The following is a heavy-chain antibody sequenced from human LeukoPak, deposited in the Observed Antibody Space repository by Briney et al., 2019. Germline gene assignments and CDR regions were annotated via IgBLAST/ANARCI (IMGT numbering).Heavy chain of an antibody. CDR2: IYYSGST. J-gene: IGHJ4*01. V-gene: IGHV4-59*08. Sequence: SETLSLTCTVSGDSISSYYWSWIRQPPGKGLEWIGYIYYSGSTNSNPSLKSRVTISVDTSKNQFSLKLSSVTAADTAVYYCAKSGGYGLIDYWGQGTLVTVSS. CDR3: AKSGGYGLIDY. CDR1: GDSISSYY. D-gene: IGHD6-25*01.